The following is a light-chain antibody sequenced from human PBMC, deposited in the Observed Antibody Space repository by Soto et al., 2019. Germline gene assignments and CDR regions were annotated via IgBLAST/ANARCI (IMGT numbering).Light chain of an antibody. CDR3: SSYTSSSALV. CDR1: SSDVGGYNY. Sequence: QSALTQPASVSGSPGQSITISCTGTSSDVGGYNYVSWYQQHPGKVPKLMIYDVSNRPSGVSNRFSGSKSGNTASLNISGLQAEDEADYYCSSYTSSSALVFGTGTKLTVL. CDR2: DVS. V-gene: IGLV2-14*01. J-gene: IGLJ1*01.